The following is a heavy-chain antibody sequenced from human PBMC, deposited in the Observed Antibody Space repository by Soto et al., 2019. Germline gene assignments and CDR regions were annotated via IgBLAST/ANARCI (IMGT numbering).Heavy chain of an antibody. J-gene: IGHJ5*02. V-gene: IGHV4-31*03. CDR1: GGSISSGGYY. Sequence: SETLSLTCTVSGGSISSGGYYWSWIRQVPGKGLEWIGHIYVTGAVDYNPSLRDRITISQDTSERQFSLNLRLVTAADTAVYYCARLRIATNNYKWFDPWGQGTLVTVSS. D-gene: IGHD2-21*01. CDR3: ARLRIATNNYKWFDP. CDR2: IYVTGAV.